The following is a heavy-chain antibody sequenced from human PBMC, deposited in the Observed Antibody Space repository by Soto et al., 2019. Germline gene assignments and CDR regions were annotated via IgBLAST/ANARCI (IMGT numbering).Heavy chain of an antibody. CDR2: INHSGST. V-gene: IGHV4-34*01. Sequence: SETLSLTCAVYGGSFSGYYWSWIRQPPGKGLEWIGEINHSGSTNYNPSLKSRVTISVDTSKNQFSLKLSSVTAADTAVYYCATTDGSSWYWFDPWGQGTLVTVSS. CDR3: ATTDGSSWYWFDP. D-gene: IGHD6-13*01. J-gene: IGHJ5*02. CDR1: GGSFSGYY.